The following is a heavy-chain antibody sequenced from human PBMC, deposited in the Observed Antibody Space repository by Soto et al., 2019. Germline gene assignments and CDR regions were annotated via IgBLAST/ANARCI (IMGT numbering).Heavy chain of an antibody. V-gene: IGHV4-59*01. D-gene: IGHD2-8*02. Sequence: SETRSLTCTVSGGSISSYYWSWIRQPPGKGLEWIGFIYYSGSTNYNPSLKSRVTISVDTSKNQFSLKLSSVTAADTAVYYCARGSGVFDYRGQGTLVTVSS. J-gene: IGHJ4*02. CDR3: ARGSGVFDY. CDR2: IYYSGST. CDR1: GGSISSYY.